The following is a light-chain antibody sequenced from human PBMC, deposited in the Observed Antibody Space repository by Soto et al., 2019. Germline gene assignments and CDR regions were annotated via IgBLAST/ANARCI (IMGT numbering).Light chain of an antibody. CDR2: DAS. V-gene: IGKV3-20*01. CDR1: QSVSSY. CDR3: QQYGSSGT. J-gene: IGKJ1*01. Sequence: EIVLTQSPATLSLSPGARATLSFRASQSVSSYLAWYQQKPGQAPRLLIYDASDRATGIPGRFSGSGSGTDFTLTISRLEPEDFAVYYCQQYGSSGTFGQGTKVDI.